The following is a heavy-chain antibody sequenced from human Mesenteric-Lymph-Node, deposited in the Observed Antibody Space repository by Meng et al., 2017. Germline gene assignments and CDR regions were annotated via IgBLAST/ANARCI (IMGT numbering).Heavy chain of an antibody. V-gene: IGHV4-39*07. CDR1: GGSISTSSYY. D-gene: IGHD6-19*01. Sequence: AGTLRLSCTVAGGSISTSSYYWALIRQPPGKGLEWIGSIYNSGSTNYNPSFKSRVTISVDTSKNQFSLKMTSVTAADTAVYYCARDDPGVWHTGWFDYWGQGTLVTVSS. CDR3: ARDDPGVWHTGWFDY. CDR2: IYNSGST. J-gene: IGHJ4*02.